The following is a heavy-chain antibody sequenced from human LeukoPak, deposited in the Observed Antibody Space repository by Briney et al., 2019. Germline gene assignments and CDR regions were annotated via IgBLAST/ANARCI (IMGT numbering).Heavy chain of an antibody. CDR1: GGSISSSSYY. CDR2: IYYSGST. CDR3: AGDVLRFLEWLSV. J-gene: IGHJ4*02. Sequence: PSETLSLTCTVSGGSISSSSYYWGWIRQPPGKGLEWIGSIYYSGSTYYNPSLKSRVTISVGTSKNQFSLKLSSVTAADTAVYYCAGDVLRFLEWLSVWGQGTLVTVSS. D-gene: IGHD3-3*01. V-gene: IGHV4-39*02.